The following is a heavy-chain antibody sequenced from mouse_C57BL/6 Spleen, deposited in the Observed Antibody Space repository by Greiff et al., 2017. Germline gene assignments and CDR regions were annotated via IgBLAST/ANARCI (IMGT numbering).Heavy chain of an antibody. CDR1: GFSLTSFG. J-gene: IGHJ3*01. V-gene: IGHV2-6*03. Sequence: VPLQQSGPGLVAPSQSLSITCTVSGFSLTSFGVHLVRLPPGTGLGLLLVIWSDGSTNYNSTPNSRLSISKDNTKSQVYLKRTSLQTDATAMYYCARRGENYYDSSYGFAYWGQGTLVTVSA. CDR2: IWSDGST. CDR3: ARRGENYYDSSYGFAY. D-gene: IGHD1-1*01.